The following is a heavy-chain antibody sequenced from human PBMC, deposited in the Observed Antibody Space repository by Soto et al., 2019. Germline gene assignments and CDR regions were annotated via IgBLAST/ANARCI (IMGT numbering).Heavy chain of an antibody. Sequence: LRHHCGVAEFNSVSHAIRRITQAPGKGLEWVSTIGGSGGSTYYADSVKGRFTISRDNSKNTLYLQMNSLRSQDTAVYFCEREDGIGVHCRWLAPRGKGSSVPVS. V-gene: IGHV3-23*01. CDR1: EFNSVSHA. J-gene: IGHJ1*01. CDR3: EREDGIGVHCRWLAP. CDR2: IGGSGGST. D-gene: IGHD2-15*01.